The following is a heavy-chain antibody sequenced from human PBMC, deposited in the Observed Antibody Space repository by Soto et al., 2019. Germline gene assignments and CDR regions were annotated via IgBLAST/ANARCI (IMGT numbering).Heavy chain of an antibody. Sequence: QVQLVESGGGVVQPGGSLRLSCAVSGFTFKNYGMHWVRQAPGKGLEWVAVMSYDGSNIYYADSVKGRFTISRDNSKSTLYLQMNDMRNEDTAVYYCAKDRWCSQLLWCVGRYGLDVWGKGPTVTVSS. CDR2: MSYDGSNI. CDR3: AKDRWCSQLLWCVGRYGLDV. CDR1: GFTFKNYG. V-gene: IGHV3-30*18. J-gene: IGHJ6*04. D-gene: IGHD2-2*01.